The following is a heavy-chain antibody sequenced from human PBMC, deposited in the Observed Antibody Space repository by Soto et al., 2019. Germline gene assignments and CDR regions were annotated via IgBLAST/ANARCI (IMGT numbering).Heavy chain of an antibody. CDR1: GYTFTSYG. J-gene: IGHJ6*02. V-gene: IGHV1-18*01. Sequence: ASVKFSCKASGYTFTSYGISWVRQAPGQGLEWMGWISAYNGNTNYAQKLQGRVTMTTDTSTSTAYMELRSLRSDDTAVYYCARDLAVAGTMDYYYYGMDVRGQGTTVTVSS. CDR2: ISAYNGNT. D-gene: IGHD6-19*01. CDR3: ARDLAVAGTMDYYYYGMDV.